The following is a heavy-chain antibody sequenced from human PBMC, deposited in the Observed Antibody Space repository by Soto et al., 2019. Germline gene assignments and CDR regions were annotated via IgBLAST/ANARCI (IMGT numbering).Heavy chain of an antibody. J-gene: IGHJ4*02. Sequence: SETLSLTCTVSGGSISSGGYYWSWIRQHPGKGLEWIGYIYYSGSTYYNPSLKSRVTISVDTSKNQFSLKLSSVTAADTAVYYCASSVAAAGTAYGFDYWGQGTLVTVSS. D-gene: IGHD6-13*01. V-gene: IGHV4-31*03. CDR3: ASSVAAAGTAYGFDY. CDR2: IYYSGST. CDR1: GGSISSGGYY.